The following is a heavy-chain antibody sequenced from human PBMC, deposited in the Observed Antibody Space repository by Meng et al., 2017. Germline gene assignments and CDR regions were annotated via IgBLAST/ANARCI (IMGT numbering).Heavy chain of an antibody. CDR1: GGSFSRYY. Sequence: QVQLQQWCAGLLKPSETLSLTCAVYGGSFSRYYWSWIRQPPGKGLEWIGEINHSGSTNYNPSLKTRVTISVDTSKNQFSLKLSSVTAADTAVYYCARGGARCGGDCYPDYWGQGTLVTVSS. V-gene: IGHV4-34*01. CDR3: ARGGARCGGDCYPDY. J-gene: IGHJ4*02. D-gene: IGHD2-21*02. CDR2: INHSGST.